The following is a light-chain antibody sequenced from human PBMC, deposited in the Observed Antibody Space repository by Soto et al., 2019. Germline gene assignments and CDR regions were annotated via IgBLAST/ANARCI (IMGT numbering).Light chain of an antibody. CDR1: SSDVGGYNY. CDR3: CSYAGKFTLVI. J-gene: IGLJ2*01. CDR2: DVT. Sequence: QSALTQPHSVSGSPGQSVTISCTGTSSDVGGYNYVSWYQQNPGKAPKVMIYDVTKRPSGVPDRFSGSKSGNTASLTISGLQAEDEADYYCCSYAGKFTLVIFGGGTKLTVL. V-gene: IGLV2-11*01.